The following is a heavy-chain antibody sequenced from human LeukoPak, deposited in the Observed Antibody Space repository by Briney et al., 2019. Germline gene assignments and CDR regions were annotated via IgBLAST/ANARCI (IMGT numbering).Heavy chain of an antibody. Sequence: PGGSLRLSCAASGFTFSSYAMSWVRQAPGKGLEWVSAISGSGDNTYYADSVKGRFTISRDNSKNTLYLQMNSLRAEDTAIYYCAKYFGAMAHYYYGMDVWGRGTTVTVSS. D-gene: IGHD3-10*01. V-gene: IGHV3-23*01. J-gene: IGHJ6*02. CDR2: ISGSGDNT. CDR1: GFTFSSYA. CDR3: AKYFGAMAHYYYGMDV.